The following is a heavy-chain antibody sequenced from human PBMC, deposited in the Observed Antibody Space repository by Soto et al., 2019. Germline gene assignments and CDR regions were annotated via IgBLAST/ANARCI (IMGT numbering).Heavy chain of an antibody. Sequence: QVQLVQSGAEVKKPGSSVKVSCKASGGTFSSYAISWVRQAPGQGLEWMGGIIPIFGTANYAQKFQGRVTITADESTRTAYRELSSLRSEDTAVYYCARFHGDYSTWNWFDPWGQGTLVTVSS. CDR2: IIPIFGTA. V-gene: IGHV1-69*12. D-gene: IGHD4-17*01. CDR3: ARFHGDYSTWNWFDP. J-gene: IGHJ5*02. CDR1: GGTFSSYA.